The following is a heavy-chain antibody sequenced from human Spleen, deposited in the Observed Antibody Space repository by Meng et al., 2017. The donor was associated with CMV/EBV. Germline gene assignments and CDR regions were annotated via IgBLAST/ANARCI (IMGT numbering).Heavy chain of an antibody. J-gene: IGHJ3*02. Sequence: GESLKISCAASGFMFSNSWMNWFRQAPGKGLEWVANIKNDGSEIYYVDSVKGRFTISRDNAKKSLYLQMNSLRAEDTALYYCAKDIQGYCSSTSCYTGAFDIWGQGTMVTVSS. CDR1: GFMFSNSW. V-gene: IGHV3-7*03. CDR3: AKDIQGYCSSTSCYTGAFDI. D-gene: IGHD2-2*02. CDR2: IKNDGSEI.